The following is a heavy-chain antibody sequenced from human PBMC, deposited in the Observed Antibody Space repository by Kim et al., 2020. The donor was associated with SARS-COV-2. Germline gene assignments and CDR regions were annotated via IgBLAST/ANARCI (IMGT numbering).Heavy chain of an antibody. CDR1: GFTFSSYA. CDR3: AKDLGYYGSGSYNWPDY. Sequence: GGSLRLSCAASGFTFSSYAMSWVRQAPGKGLEWVSAISGSGGSTYYADSVKGRFTISRDNSKNTLYLQMNSLRAEDTAVYYCAKDLGYYGSGSYNWPDYWGQGTLVTVSS. CDR2: ISGSGGST. V-gene: IGHV3-23*01. D-gene: IGHD3-10*01. J-gene: IGHJ4*02.